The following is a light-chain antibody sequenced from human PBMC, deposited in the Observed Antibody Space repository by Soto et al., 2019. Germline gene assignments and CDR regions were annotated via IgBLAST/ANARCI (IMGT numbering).Light chain of an antibody. V-gene: IGKV3-20*01. CDR1: QRDGSNY. CDR3: QQYASTRWT. J-gene: IGKJ1*01. Sequence: DTMLTPLPYSLNLSXGERATRAXXXSQRDGSNYLAGCQQQPGQPPRLLVHGASSRASGIPDRFSGSSSGAAFTPTISRLQPEDFAAYYCQQYASTRWTFGQGTKVDTK. CDR2: GAS.